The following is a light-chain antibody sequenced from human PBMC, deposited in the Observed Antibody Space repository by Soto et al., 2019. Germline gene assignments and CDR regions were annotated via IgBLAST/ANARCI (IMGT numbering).Light chain of an antibody. Sequence: SSSHLVWYQQKPGQAPRLLIYGASSRATGIPDRFSGSGSGTDFTLTISRLEPEDFAVYYCQQYGSSPGTFGQGTKVDIK. J-gene: IGKJ1*01. CDR1: SSSH. V-gene: IGKV3-20*01. CDR3: QQYGSSPGT. CDR2: GAS.